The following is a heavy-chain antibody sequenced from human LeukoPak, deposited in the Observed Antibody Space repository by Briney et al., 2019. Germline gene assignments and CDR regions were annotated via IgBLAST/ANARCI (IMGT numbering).Heavy chain of an antibody. V-gene: IGHV3-30*02. CDR1: GFTFSSYG. J-gene: IGHJ4*02. CDR2: IRYVGSNK. CDR3: AKDGEPYYYGSGSYYGHFDY. D-gene: IGHD3-10*01. Sequence: GGSLRLSCEASGFTFSSYGMHWVRQAPGKGLEWVAFIRYVGSNKYYADSVKGRFTISRDNSKNTLYLQMNSLRAEDTAVYYCAKDGEPYYYGSGSYYGHFDYWGKGTLVTVSS.